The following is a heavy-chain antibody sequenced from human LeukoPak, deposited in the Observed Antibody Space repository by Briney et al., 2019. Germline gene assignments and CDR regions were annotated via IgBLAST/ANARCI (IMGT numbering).Heavy chain of an antibody. V-gene: IGHV1-2*06. D-gene: IGHD2-2*01. CDR1: GYTFTGYH. CDR2: INPNSGDT. Sequence: ASVKVSCKASGYTFTGYHMHWVRQAPGQGLEWMGRINPNSGDTNYAQKFQGRVTMTRDTSISTAYMELSRLRSDDTAVYYCASPRYCSSTSCYGYYYYYGMDVWGQGTTVTVSS. CDR3: ASPRYCSSTSCYGYYYYYGMDV. J-gene: IGHJ6*02.